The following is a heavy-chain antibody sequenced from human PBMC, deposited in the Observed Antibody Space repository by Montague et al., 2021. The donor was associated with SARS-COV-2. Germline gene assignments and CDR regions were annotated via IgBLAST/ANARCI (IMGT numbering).Heavy chain of an antibody. V-gene: IGHV4-38-2*02. CDR2: YYRSAST. CDR1: GYSISSGYY. Sequence: SETLSLTCTVPGYSISSGYYCCWLRQPPEKGLELGGSYYRSASTYYNRSLMSRGTIPVDASKNQFSLKLSSVTAADTAVYYCEVNSNYYYYYGMDVWGQGTTVTVSS. D-gene: IGHD4-11*01. CDR3: EVNSNYYYYYGMDV. J-gene: IGHJ6*02.